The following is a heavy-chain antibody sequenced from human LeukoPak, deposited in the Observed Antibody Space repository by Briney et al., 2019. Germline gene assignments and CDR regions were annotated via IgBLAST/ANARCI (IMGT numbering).Heavy chain of an antibody. V-gene: IGHV4-61*08. CDR2: IYYSGST. CDR3: ARASAAAVITD. Sequence: SETLSLTCTVSGGSVSSGGFYWTWIRQPPGKGLEWIGYIYYSGSTNYIPSLRSRLTISVDTSKNQFSLKLNSVTAADTAVYYCARASAAAVITDWGQGTLVTVSS. D-gene: IGHD4-23*01. CDR1: GGSVSSGGFY. J-gene: IGHJ4*02.